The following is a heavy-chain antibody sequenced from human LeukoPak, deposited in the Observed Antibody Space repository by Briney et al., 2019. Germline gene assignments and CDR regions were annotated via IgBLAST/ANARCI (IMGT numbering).Heavy chain of an antibody. CDR1: GGSFSGYY. CDR3: ARGRPYYYDSSGYFY. J-gene: IGHJ4*02. D-gene: IGHD3-22*01. Sequence: SETLSLTCAAYGGSFSGYYWSWIRQPPGKGLEWIGEINHSENTNYNPSLKTRVTMSVDTSKNQFSLKLNSVTAADTAVYYCARGRPYYYDSSGYFYWGQGTLVTVSS. V-gene: IGHV4-34*01. CDR2: INHSENT.